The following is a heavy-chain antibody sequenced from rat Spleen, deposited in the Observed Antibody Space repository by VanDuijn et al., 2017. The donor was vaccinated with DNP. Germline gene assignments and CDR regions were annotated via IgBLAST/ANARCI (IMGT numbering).Heavy chain of an antibody. CDR2: INYSGNT. Sequence: EVLLQESGPGLVKPSQSLSLTCSVTFYSITSNYWAWIRKFPGNKMEWMGYINYSGNTAYNPSLRSRISITRDTSKNQFFLQLNSVTTEDTATYYCARGLNYGGYIYSWYFDFWGPGTMVTVSS. CDR1: FYSITSNY. D-gene: IGHD1-11*01. CDR3: ARGLNYGGYIYSWYFDF. J-gene: IGHJ1*01. V-gene: IGHV3-1*01.